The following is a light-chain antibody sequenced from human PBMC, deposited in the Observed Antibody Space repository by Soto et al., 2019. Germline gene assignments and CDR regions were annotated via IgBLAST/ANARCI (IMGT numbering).Light chain of an antibody. CDR3: SSYTSSSTRL. V-gene: IGLV2-14*01. J-gene: IGLJ1*01. Sequence: QSALTQPASLSGSPGQSITISCTGTSSDIGAYDYVSWFQQHPGKAPKLMISEVNNRPSGVSNRFSGSKSGNTAYLTISGLQAEDEADYYCSSYTSSSTRLFGSGTKVTV. CDR2: EVN. CDR1: SSDIGAYDY.